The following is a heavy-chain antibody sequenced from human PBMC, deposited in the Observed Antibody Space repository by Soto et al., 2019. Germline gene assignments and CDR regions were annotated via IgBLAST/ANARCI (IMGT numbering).Heavy chain of an antibody. CDR1: GFTFSSYG. D-gene: IGHD3-3*01. CDR2: ISYDGSNK. Sequence: PGGSLRLSCAASGFTFSSYGMHWVRQAPGKGLEWVAVISYDGSNKYYADSVKGRFTISRDNSKNTLYLQMNSLRAEDTAVYYCAKDGDDFWSGYPDYWGQGTLVTVSS. CDR3: AKDGDDFWSGYPDY. V-gene: IGHV3-30*18. J-gene: IGHJ4*02.